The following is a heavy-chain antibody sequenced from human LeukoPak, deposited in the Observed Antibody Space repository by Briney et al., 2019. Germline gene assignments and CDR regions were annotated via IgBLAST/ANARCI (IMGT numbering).Heavy chain of an antibody. V-gene: IGHV4-59*01. CDR1: NDSIRTYY. D-gene: IGHD5-12*01. Sequence: SETLSLTYTVSNDSIRTYYWSWIRQPPGKGLEWIGYMYHSGRTNYNPSLKSRVTISVDTSKNQFSLKLSSVTAADTAVYYCARMREATTFDSWGQGTLVTVSS. CDR3: ARMREATTFDS. J-gene: IGHJ4*02. CDR2: MYHSGRT.